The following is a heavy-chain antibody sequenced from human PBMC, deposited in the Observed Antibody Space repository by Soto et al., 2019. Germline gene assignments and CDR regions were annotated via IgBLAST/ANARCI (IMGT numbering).Heavy chain of an antibody. CDR3: AKNETTRPWFNP. Sequence: QVQLQDSGPGLVKPSQTLSLICTVSGGSITNGFYYWSWIRQHPGKGLEWIGNIYYIGTTSYNPSLKSRVTISIDRSRNQFSLTLESVTAADTAVYFCAKNETTRPWFNPWGQGTLVTVSS. V-gene: IGHV4-31*03. CDR2: IYYIGTT. J-gene: IGHJ5*02. D-gene: IGHD1-1*01. CDR1: GGSITNGFYY.